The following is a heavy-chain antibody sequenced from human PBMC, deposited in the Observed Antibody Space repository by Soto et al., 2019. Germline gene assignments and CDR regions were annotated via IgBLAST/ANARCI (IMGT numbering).Heavy chain of an antibody. V-gene: IGHV3-30-3*01. Sequence: GGSLRLSCAASGFTFSSYAMHWVRQAPGKGLEWVAVISYDGSNKYYADSVKGRFTISRDNSKNTLYLQMNSLRAEDTAVYYCAREDYDILTGYLLDYWGQGTPVTVSS. CDR1: GFTFSSYA. J-gene: IGHJ4*02. CDR3: AREDYDILTGYLLDY. D-gene: IGHD3-9*01. CDR2: ISYDGSNK.